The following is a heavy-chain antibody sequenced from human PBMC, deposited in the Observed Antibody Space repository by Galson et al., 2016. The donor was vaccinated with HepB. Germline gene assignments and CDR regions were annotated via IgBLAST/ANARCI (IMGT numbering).Heavy chain of an antibody. CDR1: GYTFTSYA. Sequence: SVKVSCKASGYTFTSYAMHWVRQAPGQRPERMGWINTGNGNTKYSQRFQGRVTINRDASASTVYMDLSSLRSEDTAVYYCARGSGYYDILTGYYYYWGQGTLVTVSS. CDR3: ARGSGYYDILTGYYYY. D-gene: IGHD3-9*01. CDR2: INTGNGNT. V-gene: IGHV1-3*04. J-gene: IGHJ4*02.